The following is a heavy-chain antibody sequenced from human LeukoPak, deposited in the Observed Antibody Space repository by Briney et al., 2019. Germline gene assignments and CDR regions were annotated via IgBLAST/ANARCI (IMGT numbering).Heavy chain of an antibody. J-gene: IGHJ4*02. CDR1: GFTFSNFA. D-gene: IGHD4-17*01. CDR3: AKDWDYDYGDYGAPPSDY. CDR2: VSYDGSYK. V-gene: IGHV3-30*04. Sequence: PGGSLRLSCAATGFTFSNFAMHWVRQAPGKGLEWVAVVSYDGSYKYYADSVKGRFTISRDNSKNTLYLQMNSLRAEDTAVYYCAKDWDYDYGDYGAPPSDYWGQGTLVTVSS.